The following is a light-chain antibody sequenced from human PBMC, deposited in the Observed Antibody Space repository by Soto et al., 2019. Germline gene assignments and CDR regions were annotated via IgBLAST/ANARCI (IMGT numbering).Light chain of an antibody. Sequence: EFVLTQSPGTLSLSPGERATLSCRASQTVRNNYLAWYQQKPGQAPRLLIYDASSRATGIPDRFSGGGSGTDFTLTISRLEPEDFAVYYCQQLSIYPLTFGGGTKVDIK. CDR2: DAS. J-gene: IGKJ4*01. V-gene: IGKV3D-20*02. CDR3: QQLSIYPLT. CDR1: QTVRNNY.